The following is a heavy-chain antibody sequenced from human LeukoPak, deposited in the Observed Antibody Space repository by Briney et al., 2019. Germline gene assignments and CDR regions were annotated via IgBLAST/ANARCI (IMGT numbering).Heavy chain of an antibody. CDR2: IYYSGST. V-gene: IGHV4-30-4*08. CDR3: ASRAGLQLGIYAFDI. CDR1: GGSISSGDYY. Sequence: SQTLSLTCTVSGGSISSGDYYWSWIRQPPGKGLEWIGYIYYSGSTYYNPSLKSRVTISVDTSKNQFSLKLSSVTAADTAMYYCASRAGLQLGIYAFDIWGQGTMVTVSS. D-gene: IGHD5-24*01. J-gene: IGHJ3*02.